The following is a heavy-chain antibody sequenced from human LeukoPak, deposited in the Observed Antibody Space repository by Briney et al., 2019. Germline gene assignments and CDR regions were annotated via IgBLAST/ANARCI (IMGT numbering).Heavy chain of an antibody. Sequence: GGSLRLSCAGSGFKFDDYAMHWVRQAPGKGLEWVSGINWNSVSIGYADSVKGRFTISRDNAKSSLYLEMNSLRVEDMALYYCARQKGGYDFFHYMDVWGKGTTVTVSS. CDR2: INWNSVSI. CDR1: GFKFDDYA. V-gene: IGHV3-9*03. J-gene: IGHJ6*03. D-gene: IGHD3-3*01. CDR3: ARQKGGYDFFHYMDV.